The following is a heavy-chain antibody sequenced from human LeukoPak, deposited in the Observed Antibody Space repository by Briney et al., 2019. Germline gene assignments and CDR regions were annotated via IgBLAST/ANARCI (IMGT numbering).Heavy chain of an antibody. CDR2: MNPSSGNT. V-gene: IGHV1-8*01. Sequence: AXVKVSCKASGYTFTSYDINWVRQATGQGLEWMGWMNPSSGNTGYAQKFQGRVSMTRDTSISTAYMELSSLRSEDTAVYYCARGPVEAVFGVSTEDWGQGTTVTVSS. J-gene: IGHJ6*02. D-gene: IGHD3-10*02. CDR1: GYTFTSYD. CDR3: ARGPVEAVFGVSTED.